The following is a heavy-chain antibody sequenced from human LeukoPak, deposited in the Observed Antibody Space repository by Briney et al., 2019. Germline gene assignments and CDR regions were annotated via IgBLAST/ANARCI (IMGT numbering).Heavy chain of an antibody. D-gene: IGHD2-8*01. V-gene: IGHV3-30*02. CDR1: GFIFSNCG. J-gene: IGHJ6*03. CDR3: AKDRCSNGVGCYYYYMDV. CDR2: IQYDGSNE. Sequence: GGSLRLSCAASGFIFSNCGMHWVRQTPGKGLEWVAYIQYDGSNEQYADSVKGRFSISRDSSKNILYLQMNSLRAEDTAVYYCAKDRCSNGVGCYYYYMDVWGKGTTVTISS.